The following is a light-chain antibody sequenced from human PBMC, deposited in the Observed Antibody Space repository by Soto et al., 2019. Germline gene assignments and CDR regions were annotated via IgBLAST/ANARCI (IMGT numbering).Light chain of an antibody. CDR1: SSDVGSYNL. V-gene: IGLV2-23*01. Sequence: QSVLTQPGTVSGSPGQSITISCTGTSSDVGSYNLVSWYQQHPGKAPKLMIYEDNKRPSGVSNRFSVSKSGYTASLTISGLQAEDDADYYCCSSARTSTYVFVSGTNVTDL. CDR3: CSSARTSTYV. CDR2: EDN. J-gene: IGLJ1*01.